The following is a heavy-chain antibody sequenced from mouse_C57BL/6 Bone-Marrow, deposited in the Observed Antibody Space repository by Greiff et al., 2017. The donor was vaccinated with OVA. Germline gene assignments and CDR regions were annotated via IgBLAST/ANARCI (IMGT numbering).Heavy chain of an antibody. CDR1: GYTFTSYW. J-gene: IGHJ3*01. D-gene: IGHD4-1*01. Sequence: QVQLKQPGAELVKPGASVKLSCKASGYTFTSYWMHWVKQRPGRGLEWIGWIDPNSGGTKYNEKFKSKATLTVDKPSSTAYMQLSSLTSEDSAVYYCARSNWDSFAYWGQGTLVTVSA. V-gene: IGHV1-72*01. CDR2: IDPNSGGT. CDR3: ARSNWDSFAY.